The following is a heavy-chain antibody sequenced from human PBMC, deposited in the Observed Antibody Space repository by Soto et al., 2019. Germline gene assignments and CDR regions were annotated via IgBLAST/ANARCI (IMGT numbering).Heavy chain of an antibody. CDR3: ARRIPLDAFDI. CDR1: GYTSTSYD. Sequence: GASVKVSFKASGYTSTSYDINWLRQATGQGLEWMGWMNPNSGNTGYAQKFQGRVTMTRNTSISTAYMELSSLRSEDTAVYYCARRIPLDAFDIWGQGTMVTVSS. J-gene: IGHJ3*02. CDR2: MNPNSGNT. D-gene: IGHD2-2*02. V-gene: IGHV1-8*01.